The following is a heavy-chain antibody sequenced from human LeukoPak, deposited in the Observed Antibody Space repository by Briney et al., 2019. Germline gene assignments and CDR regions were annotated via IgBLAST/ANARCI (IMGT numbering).Heavy chain of an antibody. Sequence: GGSLRLSCAASGFTFSSYWMSWVRQAPGKGLEWVANIKQDGSERYYVDSVKGRFTISRDNAKNSLYLQMNSLRAEDTAVYYCARVRGSKAFDIWGQGTMVTVSS. D-gene: IGHD3-10*01. CDR3: ARVRGSKAFDI. J-gene: IGHJ3*02. V-gene: IGHV3-7*01. CDR1: GFTFSSYW. CDR2: IKQDGSER.